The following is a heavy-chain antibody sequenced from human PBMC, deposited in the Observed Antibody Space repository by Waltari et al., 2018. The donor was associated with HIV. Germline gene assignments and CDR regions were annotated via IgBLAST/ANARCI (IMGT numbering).Heavy chain of an antibody. V-gene: IGHV3-33*01. CDR3: ARDGIEAADLRPPNYFYGLDV. J-gene: IGHJ6*02. CDR1: GFTFRSFG. CDR2: IYYDGSNK. Sequence: QVQLVESGGGVVQPGRSLRLSCTASGFTFRSFGMHWVRQAPGKGLEWVAGIYYDGSNKYYIDPVKGRFTISRDNSKNTLYLQMNSLRAEDTAVYYCARDGIEAADLRPPNYFYGLDVWGQGTTVTVSS. D-gene: IGHD6-13*01.